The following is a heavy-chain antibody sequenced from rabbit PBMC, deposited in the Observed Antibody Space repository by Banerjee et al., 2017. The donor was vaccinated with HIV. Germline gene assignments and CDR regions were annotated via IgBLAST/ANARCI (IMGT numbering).Heavy chain of an antibody. J-gene: IGHJ4*01. CDR2: IYNADGST. CDR1: GFDLSSYYY. CDR3: ARDYSDGYVGYSL. V-gene: IGHV1S45*01. Sequence: QEQLEESGGDLVKPEGSLTLACTASGFDLSSYYYMCWVRQAPGKGLGWIACIYNADGSTYYANWAKGRFTISKTSSTTVTLQMTSLTAADTATYFCARDYSDGYVGYSLWGPGTLVTVS. D-gene: IGHD6-1*01.